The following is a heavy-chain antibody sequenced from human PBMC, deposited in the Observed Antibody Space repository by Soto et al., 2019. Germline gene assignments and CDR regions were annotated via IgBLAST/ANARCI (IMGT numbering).Heavy chain of an antibody. J-gene: IGHJ6*02. V-gene: IGHV3-7*01. CDR3: ARDGHFWSGYGMDV. D-gene: IGHD3-3*02. CDR2: IKQDGSEK. Sequence: EVQLVESGGGLVQPGGSLRLSCAASGFTFSSYWMSWVRQAPGKGLEWVANIKQDGSEKYYEDSVKGRFTISRDNAKNSLYLQMNSLRAEDTAVYYCARDGHFWSGYGMDVWGQGTTVTVSS. CDR1: GFTFSSYW.